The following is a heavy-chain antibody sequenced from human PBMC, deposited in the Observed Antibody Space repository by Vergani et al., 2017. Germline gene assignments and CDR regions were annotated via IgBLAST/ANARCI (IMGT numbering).Heavy chain of an antibody. CDR2: IIPIFGSA. Sequence: QVQLVQSGAKVKKPGSSVKVSCKASGGTFSSYAISWVRQAPGQGLEWMGGIIPIFGSANYAQKFQGRVTITADKSTSTAYMELSSLRSEDTAVYYCARVSRCSSASCLRSYYYYYGMDVWGQGTTVTVSS. J-gene: IGHJ6*02. CDR3: ARVSRCSSASCLRSYYYYYGMDV. D-gene: IGHD2-2*01. V-gene: IGHV1-69*06. CDR1: GGTFSSYA.